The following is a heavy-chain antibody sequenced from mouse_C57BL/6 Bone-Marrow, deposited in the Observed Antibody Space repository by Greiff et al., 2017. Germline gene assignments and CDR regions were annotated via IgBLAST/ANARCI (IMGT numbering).Heavy chain of an antibody. CDR1: GYTFTDYY. CDR3: ARGYYGSSYWYFDV. CDR2: IYPGSGNT. Sequence: QVQLQQPGAELVKPGASVKLSCKASGYTFTDYYINWVKQRPGQGLEWIARIYPGSGNTYYNEKFKGKATLTAEKSSSTAYMQLSSLTSEDSAVYFCARGYYGSSYWYFDVWGTGTTVTVSS. D-gene: IGHD1-1*01. V-gene: IGHV1-76*01. J-gene: IGHJ1*03.